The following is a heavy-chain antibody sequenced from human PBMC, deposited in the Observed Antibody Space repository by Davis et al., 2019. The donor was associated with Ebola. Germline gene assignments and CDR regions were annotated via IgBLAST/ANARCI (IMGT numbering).Heavy chain of an antibody. D-gene: IGHD3-16*01. V-gene: IGHV1-2*06. J-gene: IGHJ4*02. Sequence: ASVKVSCKASGYTFTYYGISWVRQAPGQGLEWMGRIFSSGGGTQYAQKFQGRVAMTRDTSISTAYMELSSLTSDDTAVYYCARGSSFAYEYWGQGTLVTVSS. CDR1: GYTFTYYG. CDR2: IFSSGGGT. CDR3: ARGSSFAYEY.